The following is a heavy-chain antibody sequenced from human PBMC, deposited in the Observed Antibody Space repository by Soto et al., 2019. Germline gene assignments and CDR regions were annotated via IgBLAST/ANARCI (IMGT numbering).Heavy chain of an antibody. V-gene: IGHV3-48*03. D-gene: IGHD3-9*01. Sequence: PGGSLRLSCTASGFTFSSYEMTWVRQAPGKGLEWVSYISSSGGTIHYADSVKGRFTVSRDNAKNSLYLQMNSLRAEDTAVYYCAGYWYANTGYYPAFDYWGQGALVTVS. CDR3: AGYWYANTGYYPAFDY. CDR1: GFTFSSYE. CDR2: ISSSGGTI. J-gene: IGHJ4*02.